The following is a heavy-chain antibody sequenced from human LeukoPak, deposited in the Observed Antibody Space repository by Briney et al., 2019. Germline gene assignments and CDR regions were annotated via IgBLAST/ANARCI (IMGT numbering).Heavy chain of an antibody. CDR3: ARDYRYRADTAMVNYYYYGMDV. CDR2: IKEDGSEK. J-gene: IGHJ6*02. V-gene: IGHV3-7*05. D-gene: IGHD5-18*01. Sequence: GGSLRLSCVASGFSFSTSWMSWVRQAPGKEPEWVANIKEDGSEKSYVDSVKGRFTISRHNSKNTLYLQMNSLRAEDTAVYYCARDYRYRADTAMVNYYYYGMDVWGQGTTVTVSS. CDR1: GFSFSTSW.